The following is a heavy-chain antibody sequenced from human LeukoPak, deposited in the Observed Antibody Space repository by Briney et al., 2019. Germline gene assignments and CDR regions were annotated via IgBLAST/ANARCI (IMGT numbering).Heavy chain of an antibody. CDR1: GFTFSSYA. Sequence: AGGSLRLSCAASGFTFSSYAMSWVRQAPGKGLEWVSAISGSGGSTYYADSVKGRFTISRDNSKNTLYLQMNGLRAEDTAVYYCAKGLWQQLLYWGQGTLVTVSS. CDR3: AKGLWQQLLY. V-gene: IGHV3-23*01. CDR2: ISGSGGST. J-gene: IGHJ4*02. D-gene: IGHD6-13*01.